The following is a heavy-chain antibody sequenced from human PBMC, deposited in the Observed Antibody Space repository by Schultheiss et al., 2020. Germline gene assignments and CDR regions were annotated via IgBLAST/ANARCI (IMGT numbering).Heavy chain of an antibody. D-gene: IGHD3-10*01. CDR1: GGSISSAAYY. V-gene: IGHV4-31*03. Sequence: LRLSCTVSGGSISSAAYYWSWIRQHPGKGLQWIGYIYYSGSTYYDPSLKSRVTISLDTSKNQFSLKMSSVTAADTAVYYCARVGSGTYFSPYFDYWGQGTLVTVSS. J-gene: IGHJ4*02. CDR3: ARVGSGTYFSPYFDY. CDR2: IYYSGST.